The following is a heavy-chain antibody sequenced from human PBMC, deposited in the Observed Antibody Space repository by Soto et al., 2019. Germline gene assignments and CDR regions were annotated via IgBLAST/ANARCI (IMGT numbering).Heavy chain of an antibody. CDR1: GFTFSSYG. V-gene: IGHV3-30*18. J-gene: IGHJ4*02. CDR3: AKDQWVVVVAATFDY. Sequence: GGSLRLSCAASGFTFSSYGMHWVRQAPGKGLEWVAVISYDGSNKYYADSVKGRFTISRDNSKNTLYLQMNSLRAEDTAVYYCAKDQWVVVVAATFDYWGQGTLVTVSS. CDR2: ISYDGSNK. D-gene: IGHD2-15*01.